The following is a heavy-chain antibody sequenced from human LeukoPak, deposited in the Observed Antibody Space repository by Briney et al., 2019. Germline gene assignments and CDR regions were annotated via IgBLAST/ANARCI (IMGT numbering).Heavy chain of an antibody. D-gene: IGHD5-24*01. CDR2: ISWNSGSM. J-gene: IGHJ4*02. V-gene: IGHV3-9*01. CDR3: VKGLQIYSFDY. Sequence: QTGGSLRLSCAASGFTFEDYAMHWVRQPPGKGLEWVSGISWNSGSMDYADSVKGRFTISRDNAKNSLYLQMNSLKTEDTALYYCVKGLQIYSFDYWGQGTLVTVSS. CDR1: GFTFEDYA.